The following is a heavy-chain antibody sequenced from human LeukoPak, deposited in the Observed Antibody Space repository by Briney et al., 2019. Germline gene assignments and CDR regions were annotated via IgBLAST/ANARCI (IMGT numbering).Heavy chain of an antibody. V-gene: IGHV3-23*01. J-gene: IGHJ4*02. D-gene: IGHD2-2*01. CDR3: AKDRWDIVVVPGDY. Sequence: GESLRLSCAASGFTFSSYAMSWVRQAPGKGLEWVSAISGSGGSTYYADSVKGRFTISRDNSKNTLYLQMNSLRAEDTAVYYCAKDRWDIVVVPGDYWGQGTLVTVSS. CDR1: GFTFSSYA. CDR2: ISGSGGST.